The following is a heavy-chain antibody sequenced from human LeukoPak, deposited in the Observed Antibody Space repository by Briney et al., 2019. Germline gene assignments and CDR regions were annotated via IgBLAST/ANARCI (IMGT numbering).Heavy chain of an antibody. Sequence: ASVEVSCKASGYSFTAFYIHWVRQAPGQGLEWMGWIHPRSGDTRYAQKFQGRVTMARDTSISTVYMDLSSLGSDDTAVYYCARDGEYGTGSYYRGSFDYWGQGILVTVSS. CDR1: GYSFTAFY. CDR3: ARDGEYGTGSYYRGSFDY. J-gene: IGHJ4*02. V-gene: IGHV1-2*02. CDR2: IHPRSGDT. D-gene: IGHD3-10*01.